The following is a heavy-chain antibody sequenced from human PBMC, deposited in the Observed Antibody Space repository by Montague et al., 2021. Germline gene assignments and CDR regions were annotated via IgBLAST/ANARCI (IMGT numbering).Heavy chain of an antibody. CDR2: ISCNSNTI. D-gene: IGHD3-10*01. CDR1: GFTFGEYA. CDR3: AKGFWYGEILNAFDN. V-gene: IGHV3-9*01. J-gene: IGHJ3*02. Sequence: SLRLSCAASGFTFGEYAMNWVRQAPGKGLEWVSGISCNSNTIDYADSVKGRFTISRDNAKNSLYLQMNSLRAEDTAMYYCAKGFWYGEILNAFDNWGQGTMVTVSS.